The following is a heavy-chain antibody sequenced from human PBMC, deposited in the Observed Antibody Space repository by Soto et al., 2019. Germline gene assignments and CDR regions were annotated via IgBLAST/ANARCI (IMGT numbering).Heavy chain of an antibody. V-gene: IGHV5-10-1*01. CDR2: IDPSDSYT. CDR1: GYRFTSYW. Sequence: PXASLKISCKGSGYRFTSYWISWVRQMPGKGLEWMGRIDPSDSYTNYSPSFQGHVTISADKSISTAYLQWSSLKASDTAMYYCARSGHYYYYGMDVWGQGTTVTASS. J-gene: IGHJ6*02. D-gene: IGHD6-25*01. CDR3: ARSGHYYYYGMDV.